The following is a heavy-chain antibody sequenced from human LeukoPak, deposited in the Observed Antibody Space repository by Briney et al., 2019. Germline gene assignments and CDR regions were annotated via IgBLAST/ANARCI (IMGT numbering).Heavy chain of an antibody. D-gene: IGHD4-23*01. CDR2: INTNTGNP. Sequence: GASVKVSCKASGYTFTGYYMHWVRQAPGQGLEWMGWINTNTGNPTYAQGLTGRFVFSLDTSVSTAYLQISSLKAEDTAVYCCARVGVYGGNYPFDYWGQGTLVTVSS. CDR3: ARVGVYGGNYPFDY. V-gene: IGHV7-4-1*02. CDR1: GYTFTGYY. J-gene: IGHJ4*02.